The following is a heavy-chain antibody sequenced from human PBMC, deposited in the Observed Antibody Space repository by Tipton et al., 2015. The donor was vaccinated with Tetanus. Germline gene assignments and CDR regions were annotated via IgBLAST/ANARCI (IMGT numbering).Heavy chain of an antibody. V-gene: IGHV4-61*01. CDR1: GGSVSSGSYY. CDR3: AREAAAHHAFDY. D-gene: IGHD6-13*01. Sequence: TLSLTCTVSGGSVSSGSYYWSWIRQPPGKGLEWIGYIYYSGSTNYNPSLKSRVTISVDTSKNQFSLKLSSVTAADTAVYYCAREAAAHHAFDYWGQGTLVTVSS. CDR2: IYYSGST. J-gene: IGHJ4*02.